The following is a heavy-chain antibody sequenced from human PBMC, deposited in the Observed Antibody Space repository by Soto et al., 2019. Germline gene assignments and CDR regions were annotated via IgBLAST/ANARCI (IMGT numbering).Heavy chain of an antibody. Sequence: QLQRQASGPGLVKHSETLSLTCTVSGGSISSSSYYWGWIRQPPGKGLEWIGRIYYSGSTYYNPSLKSRVTISVDTSKNHFSLKLSSVTAADTAVYYCATQEVGGSYFYTCDPWGQGTLVTVSS. CDR1: GGSISSSSYY. CDR3: ATQEVGGSYFYTCDP. V-gene: IGHV4-39*02. CDR2: IYYSGST. D-gene: IGHD1-26*01. J-gene: IGHJ5*02.